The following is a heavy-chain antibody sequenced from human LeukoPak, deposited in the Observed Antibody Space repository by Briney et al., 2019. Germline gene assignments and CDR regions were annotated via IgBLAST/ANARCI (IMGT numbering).Heavy chain of an antibody. V-gene: IGHV3-23*01. CDR1: GFTFSSYA. CDR2: ISGIVGST. J-gene: IGHJ4*02. CDR3: AKDPITMIVVVPDC. D-gene: IGHD3-22*01. Sequence: GGSLRLSCAASGFTFSSYAMSWVRQAPGKGLEWVSAISGIVGSTYYAESVKGRVTISGDESKSTAYLQMNSLRAEDTAVYYCAKDPITMIVVVPDCWGQGTLVTVSS.